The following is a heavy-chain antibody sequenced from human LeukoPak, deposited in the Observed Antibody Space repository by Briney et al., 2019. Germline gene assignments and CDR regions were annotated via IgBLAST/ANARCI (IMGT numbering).Heavy chain of an antibody. J-gene: IGHJ3*02. CDR2: ISGSGGST. D-gene: IGHD3-22*01. Sequence: GGSLRLSCAASGFTFSSYAMSWVRQAPGKGLEWVSAISGSGGSTYYADSVKGRFTISRDNSKNTLYLQVNSLRAEDTAVYYCAKSYYYDSSGYYPGAFDIWGQGTMVTVSS. CDR1: GFTFSSYA. V-gene: IGHV3-23*01. CDR3: AKSYYYDSSGYYPGAFDI.